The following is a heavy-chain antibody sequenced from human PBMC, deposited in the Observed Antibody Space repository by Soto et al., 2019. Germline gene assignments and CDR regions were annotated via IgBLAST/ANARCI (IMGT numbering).Heavy chain of an antibody. CDR2: IFYGGST. J-gene: IGHJ3*01. Sequence: SETLSLTCTASGYTISSSDFYWGWIRQPPGRGLEWIGNIFYGGSTYYKPSLRSRVTISVDTSRNQFSLKLISVTAADTAVYFCARRTDYGDYSDAFDVWGHGSMVTVS. V-gene: IGHV4-39*01. D-gene: IGHD4-17*01. CDR1: GYTISSSDFY. CDR3: ARRTDYGDYSDAFDV.